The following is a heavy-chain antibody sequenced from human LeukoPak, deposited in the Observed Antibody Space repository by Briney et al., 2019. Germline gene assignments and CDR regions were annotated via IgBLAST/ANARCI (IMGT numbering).Heavy chain of an antibody. CDR1: GGTFSSYA. CDR3: ARDPTVVTPRDGFDY. CDR2: IIPIFGTA. Sequence: PVKVSCKASGGTFSSYAISWVRQAPGQGLEWMGGIIPIFGTANYAQKFQGRVTITADESTSTAYMELSSLRSEDTAVYYCARDPTVVTPRDGFDYWGQGTLVTVSS. V-gene: IGHV1-69*13. J-gene: IGHJ4*02. D-gene: IGHD4-23*01.